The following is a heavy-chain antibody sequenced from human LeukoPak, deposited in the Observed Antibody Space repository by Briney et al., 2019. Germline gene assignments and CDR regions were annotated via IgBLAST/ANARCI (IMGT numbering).Heavy chain of an antibody. V-gene: IGHV4-59*01. J-gene: IGHJ4*02. CDR1: GGSISSYY. Sequence: KPSETLSLTCTVSGGSISSYYWSWIRQPPGKGLEWIGYICYSGSTNYNPSLKSRVTISVDTSKNQFSLKLSSVTAADTAVYYCARARSSGWPDYWGQGTLVTVSS. D-gene: IGHD6-19*01. CDR2: ICYSGST. CDR3: ARARSSGWPDY.